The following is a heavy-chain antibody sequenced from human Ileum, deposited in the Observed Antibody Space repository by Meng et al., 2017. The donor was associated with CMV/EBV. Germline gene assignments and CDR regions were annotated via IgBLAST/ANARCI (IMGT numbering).Heavy chain of an antibody. CDR3: ARQQNLYWYFDL. V-gene: IGHV5-51*01. CDR1: GYTFTNYW. J-gene: IGHJ2*01. CDR2: IYPGDSDT. Sequence: GGSLRPSCKGFGYTFTNYWIGWVRQLPGKGPEWMGIIYPGDSDTRYSPSFQGQVTISADKSSTTAYLQWSSLKASDTAMYYCARQQNLYWYFDLWGRGTLVTVSS.